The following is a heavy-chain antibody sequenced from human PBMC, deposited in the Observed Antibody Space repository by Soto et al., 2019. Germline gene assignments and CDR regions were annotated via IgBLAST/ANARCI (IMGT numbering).Heavy chain of an antibody. J-gene: IGHJ4*02. CDR2: IYSGGST. D-gene: IGHD3-16*01. CDR1: GFTVSNNY. Sequence: EEQLVESGGDLVQPGGSLRLSCAASGFTVSNNYMSWVRQAPGKGLEWVSLIYSGGSTYYADSVKGRFTISRDSYKNKLYLQMNGLRAEDTAMYYCAAYSHKGYWGQGTLVTVSS. CDR3: AAYSHKGY. V-gene: IGHV3-66*01.